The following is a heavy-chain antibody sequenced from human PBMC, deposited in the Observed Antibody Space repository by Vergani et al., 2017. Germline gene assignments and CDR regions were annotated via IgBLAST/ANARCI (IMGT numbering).Heavy chain of an antibody. CDR2: INPNSGGT. CDR3: ARDRSNSGGQHPNDDY. J-gene: IGHJ4*02. CDR1: GYTFTDYF. D-gene: IGHD1-1*01. Sequence: QVQLVQSGAEVKKPGASVKVSCKASGYTFTDYFMHWVRQAPGQGLEWMGWINPNSGGTNYAQKFQGRVTMTRDTSISTAYMELSNLRSDDTAMYYCARDRSNSGGQHPNDDYWGQGTPVTVSS. V-gene: IGHV1-2*02.